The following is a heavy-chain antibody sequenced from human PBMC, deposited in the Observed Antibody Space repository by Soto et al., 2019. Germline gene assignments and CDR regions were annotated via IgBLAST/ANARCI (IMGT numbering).Heavy chain of an antibody. CDR1: GFTFSSYW. Sequence: EVQLVESGGSLVQPGGSLRISCAVSGFTFSSYWMSWVRQAPGKGLEWVATIKQGGSEKYYVDSVRGRFTISGDNAENSLFLQMNSLRAEDTAVYFCVRDVGYDYVNWGQGTLVTVSS. D-gene: IGHD5-12*01. V-gene: IGHV3-7*01. CDR3: VRDVGYDYVN. J-gene: IGHJ4*02. CDR2: IKQGGSEK.